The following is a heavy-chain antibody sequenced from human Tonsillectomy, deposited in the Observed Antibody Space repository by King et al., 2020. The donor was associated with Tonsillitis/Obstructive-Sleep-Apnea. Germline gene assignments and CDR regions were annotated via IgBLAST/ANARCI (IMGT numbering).Heavy chain of an antibody. CDR2: INHSGST. CDR3: ARGNPAFGVVSSYFDY. CDR1: GGSFSGYY. V-gene: IGHV4-34*01. Sequence: VQLQQWGAGLLKPSETLSLTCAVYGGSFSGYYWSWIRQPPGKGLEWIGEINHSGSTNYNPSLKSRVTISVDTSNNQFSLRLSSVTAADTAVYYCARGNPAFGVVSSYFDYWGQGTLVPVSS. J-gene: IGHJ4*02. D-gene: IGHD3-3*01.